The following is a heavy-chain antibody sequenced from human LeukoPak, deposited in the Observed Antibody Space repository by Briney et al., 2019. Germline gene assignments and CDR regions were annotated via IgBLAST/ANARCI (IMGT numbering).Heavy chain of an antibody. Sequence: EASVKVSCKASGYTFTSYDINWVRQATGQGLEWMGWMNPNSGNTGYAQKFQGRVTITRNTSISTAYMELRSLRSDDTAVYYCARDRDTAMVTDAFDIWGQGTMVTVSS. J-gene: IGHJ3*02. CDR2: MNPNSGNT. CDR1: GYTFTSYD. V-gene: IGHV1-8*03. D-gene: IGHD5-18*01. CDR3: ARDRDTAMVTDAFDI.